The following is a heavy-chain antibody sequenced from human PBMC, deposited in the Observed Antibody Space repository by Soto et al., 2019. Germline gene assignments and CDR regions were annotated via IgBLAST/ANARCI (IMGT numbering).Heavy chain of an antibody. V-gene: IGHV5-51*01. Sequence: GESLKISCQSSGYTFSNFWIGWVRQLPGKGLEWMGIIYPGDHETRYSPSFHGKVTISADRSINTAYLQWNSLEASDTAFYFCARGPRSSPYFDYWGQGALVTVS. CDR3: ARGPRSSPYFDY. D-gene: IGHD6-13*01. CDR2: IYPGDHET. J-gene: IGHJ4*02. CDR1: GYTFSNFW.